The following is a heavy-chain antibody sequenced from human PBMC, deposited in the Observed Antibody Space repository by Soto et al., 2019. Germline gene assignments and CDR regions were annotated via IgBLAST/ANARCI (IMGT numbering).Heavy chain of an antibody. CDR1: GFTFSSYG. CDR2: ISYDGSNK. Sequence: QVQLVESGGGVVQPGRSLRLSCAASGFTFSSYGMHWVRQAPGKGLEWVAVISYDGSNKYYADSVKGRFTISRDNSKNKLYLQMNSLRAEDTAVYYCAKDLGYDSSGKFYYYGMDVWGQGTTVTVSS. CDR3: AKDLGYDSSGKFYYYGMDV. J-gene: IGHJ6*02. D-gene: IGHD3-22*01. V-gene: IGHV3-30*18.